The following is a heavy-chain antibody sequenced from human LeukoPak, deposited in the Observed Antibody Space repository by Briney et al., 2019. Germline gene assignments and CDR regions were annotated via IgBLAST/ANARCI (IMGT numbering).Heavy chain of an antibody. CDR2: ISGSGGST. J-gene: IGHJ4*02. CDR3: AKDPLDCSGGSCFIDY. D-gene: IGHD2-15*01. V-gene: IGHV3-23*01. CDR1: GFTFSSYA. Sequence: GGSLRLSCAASGFTFSSYAMSWVRQAPGKGLEWVSAISGSGGSTYYADSVKGRFTISRDNSKNTLYLQMNSLRAEDTAVYYCAKDPLDCSGGSCFIDYWGQGTLVTVPP.